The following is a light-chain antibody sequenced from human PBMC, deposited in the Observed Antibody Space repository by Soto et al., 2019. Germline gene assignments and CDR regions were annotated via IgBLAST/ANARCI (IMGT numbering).Light chain of an antibody. J-gene: IGKJ1*01. Sequence: EIVMTQSPATLSVSPGERATLSCRASQSVSGHLAWYQQNPGQAPRLLIYGASSRATGIPDRFSGSGSGTDFTLTISRLEPEDFAVYYCQQYGSSQWTFGQGTKVDIK. CDR2: GAS. V-gene: IGKV3-20*01. CDR1: QSVSGH. CDR3: QQYGSSQWT.